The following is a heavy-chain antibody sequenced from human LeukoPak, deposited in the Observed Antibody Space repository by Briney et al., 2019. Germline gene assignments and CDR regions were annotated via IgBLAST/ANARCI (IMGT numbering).Heavy chain of an antibody. CDR1: GASISSYY. J-gene: IGHJ6*02. CDR2: IYYSGST. D-gene: IGHD6-19*01. V-gene: IGHV4-59*01. Sequence: SETLSLTCTVSGASISSYYWSWIRQSPGKGLESIGYIYYSGSTNYNPSLKSRVTISVDTSKNQFSLKLSSVTAADTAVYYCARGLSSSGWYYYYYYGMDVWGQGTTVTVSS. CDR3: ARGLSSSGWYYYYYYGMDV.